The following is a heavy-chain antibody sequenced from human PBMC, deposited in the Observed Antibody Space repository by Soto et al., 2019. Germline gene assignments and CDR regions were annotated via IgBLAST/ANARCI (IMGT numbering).Heavy chain of an antibody. CDR1: GFTFSTYW. D-gene: IGHD6-13*01. J-gene: IGHJ4*02. V-gene: IGHV3-7*03. Sequence: EVQVVESGGGLVQPGGSLRLSCTASGFTFSTYWMTWVRQAPGKGLEWVANINQDGSEKYYADSVKGRFTISRDNTKNSLYLQMNSLRVEDTALYYCAKDKENSIRGGYYFDYWGQGTLVTVSS. CDR3: AKDKENSIRGGYYFDY. CDR2: INQDGSEK.